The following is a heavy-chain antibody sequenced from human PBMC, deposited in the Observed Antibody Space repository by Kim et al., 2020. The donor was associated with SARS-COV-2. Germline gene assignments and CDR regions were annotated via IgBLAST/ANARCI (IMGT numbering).Heavy chain of an antibody. CDR1: GFTFSGYS. J-gene: IGHJ4*02. CDR3: AREYDSTGYYYTAKRKYFDY. D-gene: IGHD3-22*01. CDR2: ISGGVGTV. Sequence: GGSLRLSCVASGFTFSGYSMNWVRQAPGKGLEWISYISGGVGTVHYADSVKGRFTISRVNAQDSLYLQMNSLRAEDTAVYFCAREYDSTGYYYTAKRKYFDYWGQGTLVTVSS. V-gene: IGHV3-48*01.